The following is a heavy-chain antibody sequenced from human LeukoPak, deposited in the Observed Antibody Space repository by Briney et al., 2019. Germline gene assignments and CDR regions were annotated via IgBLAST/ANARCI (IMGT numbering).Heavy chain of an antibody. J-gene: IGHJ4*02. Sequence: GGSLRLSCAASGFTVSSNYMSWVRQAPGKGLEWVASIRQDGSEKYYVDSVKGRFTISRDNAKNSLYLQMNSLRAEDTAVYYCARDLVGARADYWGQGTLVTVSS. V-gene: IGHV3-7*01. CDR3: ARDLVGARADY. CDR2: IRQDGSEK. D-gene: IGHD1-26*01. CDR1: GFTVSSNY.